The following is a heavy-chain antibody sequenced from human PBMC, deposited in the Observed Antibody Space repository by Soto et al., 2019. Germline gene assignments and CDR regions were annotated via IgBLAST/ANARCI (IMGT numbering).Heavy chain of an antibody. J-gene: IGHJ3*02. CDR1: GFAFNSYD. V-gene: IGHV3-23*01. CDR2: ISKSGANQ. D-gene: IGHD3-16*01. Sequence: EVQLLESGGGLVQPGGSLRLSCAASGFAFNSYDMTWVRQAPGKGLEWVSTISKSGANQYYADSVRGRFTISRDNSKNTLHLQMNSLRAEDTARYYCAKNQWGNVFDIWGQGTMLTVSS. CDR3: AKNQWGNVFDI.